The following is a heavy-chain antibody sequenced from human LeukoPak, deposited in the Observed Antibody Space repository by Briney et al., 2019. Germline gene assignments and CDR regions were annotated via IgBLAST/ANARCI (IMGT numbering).Heavy chain of an antibody. CDR2: INWNSGSI. CDR3: AKASGYYHGSAACDI. CDR1: GFTFDDYA. V-gene: IGHV3-9*01. D-gene: IGHD3-22*01. J-gene: IGHJ3*02. Sequence: GGSLRLSCAASGFTFDDYAMHWVRQAPGKGLEWVSGINWNSGSIGYADSVKGRFTISRDNAKNSLYLQMNSLRAEDTALYYCAKASGYYHGSAACDIWGQGTMVTVSS.